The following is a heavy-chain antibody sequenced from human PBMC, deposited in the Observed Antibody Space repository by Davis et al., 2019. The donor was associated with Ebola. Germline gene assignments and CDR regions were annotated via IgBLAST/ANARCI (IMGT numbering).Heavy chain of an antibody. CDR1: GFTVSSNF. J-gene: IGHJ4*02. CDR3: VVGATSYYFDY. Sequence: GESLKISCAASGFTVSSNFMGWVRQAPGKGLEWVSVIYSGGSTYYADSVKGRFTISRDNSKNTLYLQMNSLRAEDTAVYYCVVGATSYYFDYWGQGALVTVSS. D-gene: IGHD1-26*01. V-gene: IGHV3-53*01. CDR2: IYSGGST.